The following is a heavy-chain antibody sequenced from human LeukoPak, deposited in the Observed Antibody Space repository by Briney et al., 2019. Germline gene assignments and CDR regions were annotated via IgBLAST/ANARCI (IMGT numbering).Heavy chain of an antibody. Sequence: GRSLRLSCAASGFAFRRCAMHWVRQAPGKGLEWVAVISYDGSNKYYADSVKGRFTISRDNSKNTLYLQMSSLRAEDKAVYFCARSYCSGGGCYYYLDYWGQGTLVTVSS. CDR3: ARSYCSGGGCYYYLDY. V-gene: IGHV3-30-3*01. J-gene: IGHJ4*02. CDR1: GFAFRRCA. D-gene: IGHD2-15*01. CDR2: ISYDGSNK.